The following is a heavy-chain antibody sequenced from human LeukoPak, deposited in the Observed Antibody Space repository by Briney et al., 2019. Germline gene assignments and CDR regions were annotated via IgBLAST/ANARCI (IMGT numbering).Heavy chain of an antibody. V-gene: IGHV3-23*01. J-gene: IGHJ4*02. CDR3: AKGGSYTTNYFDY. CDR1: GFTFSNYA. CDR2: ISGSASST. Sequence: GGSLRLSCAASGFTFSNYAMSWVRQAPGKGVEWVSAISGSASSTYHADSVKGGFTISRDNSKNTLYLQMNSLRAEDTAVYYCAKGGSYTTNYFDYWGQGTPGTVSS. D-gene: IGHD1-26*01.